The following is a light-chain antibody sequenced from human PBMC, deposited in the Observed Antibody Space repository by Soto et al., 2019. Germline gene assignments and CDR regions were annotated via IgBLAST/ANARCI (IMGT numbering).Light chain of an antibody. V-gene: IGKV3D-15*01. CDR1: QSVSIN. Sequence: EIVMTQSPGTLSVSPGERATLSCRASQSVSINLAWYQQKPGQAPRLLIYDASTRATGIPARFSGSGSGTEFTLTISSLQSKDFAVYYCQQNNNWHPLTFGGGTKVEIK. CDR3: QQNNNWHPLT. J-gene: IGKJ4*01. CDR2: DAS.